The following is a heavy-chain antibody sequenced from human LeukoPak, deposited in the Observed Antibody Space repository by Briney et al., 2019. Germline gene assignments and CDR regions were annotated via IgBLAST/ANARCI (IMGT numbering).Heavy chain of an antibody. Sequence: GGSLRLSCAASGFTFSRYAMHWVRQAPGKGLEWVAAISYDGSEKYHADSVKGRFTISRDNSKNTLYLQMNSLRAEDTAVYYCARAYYDSRSYSFDYWGQGTLVTVSS. CDR3: ARAYYDSRSYSFDY. D-gene: IGHD3-10*01. CDR2: ISYDGSEK. V-gene: IGHV3-30*04. J-gene: IGHJ4*02. CDR1: GFTFSRYA.